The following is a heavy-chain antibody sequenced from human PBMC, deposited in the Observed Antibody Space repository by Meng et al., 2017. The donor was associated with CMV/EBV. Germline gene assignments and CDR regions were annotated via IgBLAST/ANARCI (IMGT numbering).Heavy chain of an antibody. CDR1: GFTFSSYE. CDR2: ISSSGSTI. V-gene: IGHV3-48*03. J-gene: IGHJ6*02. CDR3: ARVLGSSSLYYYYGMDV. Sequence: GESLKISCAASGFTFSSYEMNWVRQAPGKGLEWVSYISSSGSTIYYADSVKGRFTISRDNAKNSLYLKMNSLRAEDTAVYYCARVLGSSSLYYYYGMDVWGQGTTVTVSS. D-gene: IGHD6-6*01.